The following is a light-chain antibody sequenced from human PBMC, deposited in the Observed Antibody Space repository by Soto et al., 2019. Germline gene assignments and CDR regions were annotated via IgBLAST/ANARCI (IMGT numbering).Light chain of an antibody. CDR2: DAP. J-gene: IGKJ5*01. CDR1: QSASSSS. V-gene: IGKV3D-20*02. Sequence: EIVLTQSPGTLSLSPGERATLSCRASQSASSSSLAWYQQKPGQAPRLLIYDAPIRATGIPNRFSGSGSGTDFTLTISSLQSEDFAVYYCQQYNNWPITFGQGTRLEIK. CDR3: QQYNNWPIT.